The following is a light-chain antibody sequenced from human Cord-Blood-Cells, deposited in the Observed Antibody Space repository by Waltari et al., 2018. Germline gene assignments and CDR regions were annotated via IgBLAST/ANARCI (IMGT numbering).Light chain of an antibody. CDR1: SSNSGSNY. Sequence: QSVLTPPPSASGTPGQRVTIPCSGSSSNSGSNYVYWYQQTPGTAPKLLIYRNNQRPSGVPDRFSGSKSGTSASLAISGLRSEDEADYYCAAWDDSLSGPVFGGGTKLTVL. CDR2: RNN. V-gene: IGLV1-47*01. CDR3: AAWDDSLSGPV. J-gene: IGLJ2*01.